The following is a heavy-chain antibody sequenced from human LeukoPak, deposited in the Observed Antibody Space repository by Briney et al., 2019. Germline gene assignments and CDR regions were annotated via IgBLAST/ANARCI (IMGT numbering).Heavy chain of an antibody. V-gene: IGHV3-11*04. Sequence: GGSLRLSCAASGFSFSGSYMSWIRQAPGKGLEWVSYISGSGSTIYYADSVKGRFTISRDNAKNSLYLQMNSLRAEDTAVYYCAELGITMIGGVWGKGTTVTISS. D-gene: IGHD3-10*02. CDR1: GFSFSGSY. J-gene: IGHJ6*04. CDR2: ISGSGSTI. CDR3: AELGITMIGGV.